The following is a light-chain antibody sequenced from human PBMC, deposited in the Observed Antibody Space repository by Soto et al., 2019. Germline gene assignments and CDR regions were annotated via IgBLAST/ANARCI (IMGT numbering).Light chain of an antibody. Sequence: QSALTQPRSVSGSPGQSVTISCTGTSSDVGGKNFFSWYKQHQGKAPKLMIYDVSTRPSGGPDRFSGSRSGNRASLTISGLQAEDEADYYCCSYAGSYTWVFGTGTKLTVL. CDR2: DVS. V-gene: IGLV2-11*01. J-gene: IGLJ1*01. CDR1: SSDVGGKNF. CDR3: CSYAGSYTWV.